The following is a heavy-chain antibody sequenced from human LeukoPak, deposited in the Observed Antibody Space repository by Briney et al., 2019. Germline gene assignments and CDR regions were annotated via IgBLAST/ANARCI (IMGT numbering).Heavy chain of an antibody. CDR3: ARVLYARKDLDY. Sequence: GGSLRLSCVASGFTFSSYEMNWVRQAPGKGLEWVSFISSSDSTIYYADSVKGRFTISRDNAKNSLYLQMNSLRAEDTAVYYCARVLYARKDLDYWGQATMVTLSS. D-gene: IGHD1-14*01. J-gene: IGHJ4*02. CDR2: ISSSDSTI. V-gene: IGHV3-48*03. CDR1: GFTFSSYE.